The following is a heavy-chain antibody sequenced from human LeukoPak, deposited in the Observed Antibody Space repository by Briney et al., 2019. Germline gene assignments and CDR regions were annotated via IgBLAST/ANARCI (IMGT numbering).Heavy chain of an antibody. V-gene: IGHV3-74*01. D-gene: IGHD1-14*01. Sequence: PGGFLRLSCAASGFPFNSFWMHWVRQAPGKGLVWVSDMSEYSTTIRYADPVKGRFTISRDNAKSILYLQMNNLRAEDTAMYFCARGGVNPVDHWGQGTLVTVSS. CDR1: GFPFNSFW. J-gene: IGHJ4*02. CDR2: MSEYSTTI. CDR3: ARGGVNPVDH.